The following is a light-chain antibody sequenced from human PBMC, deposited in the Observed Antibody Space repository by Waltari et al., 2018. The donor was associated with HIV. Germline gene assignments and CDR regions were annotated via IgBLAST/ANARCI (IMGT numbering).Light chain of an antibody. CDR3: MHGQQTPV. J-gene: IGKJ1*01. CDR2: LGS. Sequence: DIAMIQSPDSLAVSPGESASISCRSSQNLLHTNGHNYLDWYLQRPGQAPELLIYLGSQRASGVPDRIAGSGSGTSFILKINRVEAEDVGVYYCMHGQQTPVFGQGKKVEIK. CDR1: QNLLHTNGHNY. V-gene: IGKV2-28*01.